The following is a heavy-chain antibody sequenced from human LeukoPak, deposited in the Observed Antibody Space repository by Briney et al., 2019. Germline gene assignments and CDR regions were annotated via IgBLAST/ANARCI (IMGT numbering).Heavy chain of an antibody. CDR3: ARDSHYDFWSGYYSYYYGMDV. V-gene: IGHV1-69*04. D-gene: IGHD3-3*01. CDR2: IIPIFGIA. Sequence: SVKASCKASGGTFSSYAISWVRQAPGQGLEWMGRIIPIFGIANYAQKFQGGVTITADKSTSTAYMELSSLRSEDTAVYYCARDSHYDFWSGYYSYYYGMDVWGQGTTVTVSS. CDR1: GGTFSSYA. J-gene: IGHJ6*02.